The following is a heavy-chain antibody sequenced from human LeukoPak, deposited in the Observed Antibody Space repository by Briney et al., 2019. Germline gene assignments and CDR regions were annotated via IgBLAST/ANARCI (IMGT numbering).Heavy chain of an antibody. CDR3: ARHKQVAYCGGDCYPTLPTGPPDY. CDR1: GYSFTSYW. J-gene: IGHJ4*02. Sequence: GESLKISCKGSGYSFTSYWIGWVRQMPGKGLEWMGIIYPGDSDTRYSPSFQGQVTISADKSISTAYLQWSSLKASDTAMYYCARHKQVAYCGGDCYPTLPTGPPDYWGQGTLVTVSS. D-gene: IGHD2-21*02. V-gene: IGHV5-51*01. CDR2: IYPGDSDT.